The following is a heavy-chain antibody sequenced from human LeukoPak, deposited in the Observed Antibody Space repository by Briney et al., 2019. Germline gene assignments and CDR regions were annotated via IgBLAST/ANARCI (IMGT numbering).Heavy chain of an antibody. Sequence: GGSLRLSCAASGFTFSSYWMSWVRQAPGKGLEWVANIKQDGSEKYYVDSVKGRFTISRDNAKNSLYLQMNSLRAEDTAVYYCARDDVHYGSGSYYNDYWGQGTLVTVSS. CDR3: ARDDVHYGSGSYYNDY. J-gene: IGHJ4*02. CDR1: GFTFSSYW. D-gene: IGHD3-10*01. V-gene: IGHV3-7*01. CDR2: IKQDGSEK.